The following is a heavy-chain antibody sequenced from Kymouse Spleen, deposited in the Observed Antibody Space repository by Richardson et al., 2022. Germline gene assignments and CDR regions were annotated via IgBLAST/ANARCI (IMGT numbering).Heavy chain of an antibody. CDR1: GFTFDDYA. CDR2: ISWNSGSI. J-gene: IGHJ6*02. V-gene: IGHV3-9*01. D-gene: IGHD3-3*01. Sequence: EVQLVESGGGLVQPGRSLRLSCAASGFTFDDYAMHWVRQAPGKGLEWVSGISWNSGSIGYADSVKGRFTISRDNAKNSLYLQMNSLRAEDTALYYCAKDIGGRDYYYYGMDVWGQGTTVTVSS. CDR3: AKDIGGRDYYYYGMDV.